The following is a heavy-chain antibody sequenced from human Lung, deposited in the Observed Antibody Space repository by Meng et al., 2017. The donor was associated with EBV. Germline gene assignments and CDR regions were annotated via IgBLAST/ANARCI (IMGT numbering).Heavy chain of an antibody. D-gene: IGHD5-24*01. V-gene: IGHV3-11*01. CDR1: GFTLSDYY. Sequence: QVQLGRSGGGLVKPGGSRRLSFAASGFTLSDYYMRRIRQAAGKVLEWVSYISSSGNTIYDADSVKGRFTISRDNAKNSLYLQMNSLRAEDTALYYCAREGGRDGYNFIAYWGQGTLVTVSS. CDR3: AREGGRDGYNFIAY. CDR2: ISSSGNTI. J-gene: IGHJ4*02.